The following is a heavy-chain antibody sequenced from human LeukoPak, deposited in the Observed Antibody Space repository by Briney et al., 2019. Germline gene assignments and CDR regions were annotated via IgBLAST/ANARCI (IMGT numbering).Heavy chain of an antibody. CDR3: ARDGHTSLDY. Sequence: GGSLRLSCAASGFSFSDHYMDWVRQAPGKGLEWVGRIKSKAQSHTTDYAASVKGRFTISRDDAKNSLYLQMNSLKTEDTAVYYCARDGHTSLDYWGQGTLVTVSS. CDR1: GFSFSDHY. J-gene: IGHJ4*02. V-gene: IGHV3-72*01. D-gene: IGHD3-16*02. CDR2: IKSKAQSHTT.